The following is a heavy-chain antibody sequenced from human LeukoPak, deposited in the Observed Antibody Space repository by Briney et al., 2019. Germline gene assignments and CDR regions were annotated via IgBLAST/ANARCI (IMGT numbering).Heavy chain of an antibody. J-gene: IGHJ4*02. D-gene: IGHD3-22*01. CDR2: TSAGGDIT. CDR3: AFLDSSGFYYGRLRY. V-gene: IGHV3-23*01. Sequence: GGSLRLSCAASGFTFSSYAMTWVRQTPGKGLESVSSTSAGGDITHYAESVKGRFIISRDNSKNTLYLQMNSLRAEDTAIYFCAFLDSSGFYYGRLRYWGQGTPVTVSS. CDR1: GFTFSSYA.